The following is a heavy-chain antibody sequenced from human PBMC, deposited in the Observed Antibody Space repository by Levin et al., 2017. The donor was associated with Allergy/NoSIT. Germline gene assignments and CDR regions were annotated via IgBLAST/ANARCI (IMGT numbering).Heavy chain of an antibody. CDR2: ISFSGSTI. Sequence: GGSLRLSCAASGFTFSDYYMSWMRQAPGKGLEWVSYISFSGSTIYYADSVKGRFTISRDNAKNSLYLQMNSLRAEDTAVYYCARGHCSSTSCSRAKFDYWGQGTLVTVSS. J-gene: IGHJ4*02. V-gene: IGHV3-11*01. D-gene: IGHD2-2*01. CDR1: GFTFSDYY. CDR3: ARGHCSSTSCSRAKFDY.